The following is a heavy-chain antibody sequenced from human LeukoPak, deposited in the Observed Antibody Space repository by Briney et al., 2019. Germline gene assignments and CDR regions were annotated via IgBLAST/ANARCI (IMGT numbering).Heavy chain of an antibody. CDR2: IYPGDSDT. V-gene: IGHV5-51*01. Sequence: GESLKISCKGSGYSFTNYWIGWVRQMPGKGLEWMGIIYPGDSDTRYSQSFQGQVTISADKSISTAYLQWSSLRASDTAMYYCARHSSGWYGPGDYWGQGTLVTVSS. CDR3: ARHSSGWYGPGDY. J-gene: IGHJ4*02. CDR1: GYSFTNYW. D-gene: IGHD6-19*01.